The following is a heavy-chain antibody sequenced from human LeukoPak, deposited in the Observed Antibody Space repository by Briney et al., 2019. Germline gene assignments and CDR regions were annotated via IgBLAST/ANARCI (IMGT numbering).Heavy chain of an antibody. CDR3: ARAPSYDSTKLDY. D-gene: IGHD3-22*01. CDR1: GVSITNYY. Sequence: SETLSLTCTVSGVSITNYYWTWLRQPAEKGLEWIGRVHTSGTTHYNPSLKSRVTMSLDTSKNQLSLKLSSVTAADTAVYYCARAPSYDSTKLDYWGQGTLVTVSS. CDR2: VHTSGTT. J-gene: IGHJ4*02. V-gene: IGHV4-4*07.